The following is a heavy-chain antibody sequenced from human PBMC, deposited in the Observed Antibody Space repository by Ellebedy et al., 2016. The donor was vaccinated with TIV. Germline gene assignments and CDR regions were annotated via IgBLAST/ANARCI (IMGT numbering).Heavy chain of an antibody. CDR3: ARETHDFWSGYWEPYGMDV. J-gene: IGHJ6*02. CDR1: GFTFSSYA. V-gene: IGHV3-21*01. CDR2: ISNTGSRT. Sequence: GESLKISCAASGFTFSSYAMSWVRQAPGKGLEWVSTISNTGSRTYYADSVKGRFTISRDNAKNSLYLQMNSLRAEDTAVYYCARETHDFWSGYWEPYGMDVWGQGTTVTVSS. D-gene: IGHD3-3*01.